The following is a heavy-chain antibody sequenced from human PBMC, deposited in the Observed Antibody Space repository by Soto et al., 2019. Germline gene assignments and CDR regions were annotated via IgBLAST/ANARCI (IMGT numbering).Heavy chain of an antibody. CDR2: IHYTGNT. Sequence: ETLSLTCTVSGDSISIYYWSWIRQPPGKGLEWIGYIHYTGNTNYNPSLKSRVTISVDTSKNQFSLNLASVTAADTALYYCARGGAAGVWFDPWGQGTLVTVSS. V-gene: IGHV4-59*01. CDR1: GDSISIYY. J-gene: IGHJ5*02. CDR3: ARGGAAGVWFDP. D-gene: IGHD6-13*01.